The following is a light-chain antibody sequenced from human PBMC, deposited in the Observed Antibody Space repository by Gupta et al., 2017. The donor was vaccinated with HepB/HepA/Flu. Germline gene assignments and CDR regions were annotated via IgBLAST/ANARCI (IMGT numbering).Light chain of an antibody. Sequence: DVQITQSPSSLSASIGDRVILTCRASQTINTHLNWYQHRPGKAPKLLIYGAANLESGVPSRFSGSGSGTGFTLTISSLQPEDFATYYCQQNYTSPITFGPGTTLDLK. CDR1: QTINTH. V-gene: IGKV1-39*01. CDR2: GAA. CDR3: QQNYTSPIT. J-gene: IGKJ3*01.